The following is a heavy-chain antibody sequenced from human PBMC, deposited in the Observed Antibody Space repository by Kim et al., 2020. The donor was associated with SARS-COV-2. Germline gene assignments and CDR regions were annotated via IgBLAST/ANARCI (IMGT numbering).Heavy chain of an antibody. CDR2: ISYDGSNK. CDR3: AKGGGGGVTPFNWFDP. D-gene: IGHD2-15*01. CDR1: GFTFSSYG. V-gene: IGHV3-30*18. Sequence: GGSLRLSCAASGFTFSSYGMHWVRQAPGKGLEWVAVISYDGSNKYYADSVKGRFTISRDNSKNTLYLQMNSLRAEDTAVYYCAKGGGGGVTPFNWFDPWGQGTLVTVSS. J-gene: IGHJ5*02.